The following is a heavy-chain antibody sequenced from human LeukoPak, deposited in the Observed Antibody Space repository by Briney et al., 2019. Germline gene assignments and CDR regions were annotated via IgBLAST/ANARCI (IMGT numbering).Heavy chain of an antibody. Sequence: ASVKVSCKASGYTFTGYCMHWVRQAPGQGLEWMGRINPNSGGTNYAQKFQGRVTMTRDTSISTAYMELSRLRSDDTAVYYRARGDIVATPNLFFDYWGQGTLVTVSS. D-gene: IGHD5-12*01. J-gene: IGHJ4*02. V-gene: IGHV1-2*06. CDR3: ARGDIVATPNLFFDY. CDR1: GYTFTGYC. CDR2: INPNSGGT.